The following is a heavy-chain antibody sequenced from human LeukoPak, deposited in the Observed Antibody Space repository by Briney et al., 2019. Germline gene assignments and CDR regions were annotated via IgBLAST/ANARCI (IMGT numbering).Heavy chain of an antibody. CDR2: IGSRSSYI. V-gene: IGHV3-21*01. J-gene: IGHJ4*02. CDR3: TRDHYTGWYHFDH. CDR1: GFSFSSFS. D-gene: IGHD6-19*01. Sequence: PGGSLRLSCAASGFSFSSFSMNWVRLAPGKGLEWVSSIGSRSSYIYYADSVKGRFTISRDDAKNSLYLQMNSLRAEDTAVYYCTRDHYTGWYHFDHWGQGTLVTVSS.